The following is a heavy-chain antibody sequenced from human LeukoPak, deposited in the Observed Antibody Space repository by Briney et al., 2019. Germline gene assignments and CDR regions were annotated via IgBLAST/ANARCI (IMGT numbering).Heavy chain of an antibody. V-gene: IGHV4-30-4*07. CDR2: IYYSGST. D-gene: IGHD2-2*03. CDR3: ARLLRVGYCSTTTCNWFDP. J-gene: IGHJ5*02. CDR1: GGSISSGGYS. Sequence: PSQTLSLTCAVSGGSISSGGYSWSWIRQPPGKGLEWIGYIYYSGSTYYSPSLKSRVTISVDTSKNQFSLKLSSVTAADTAVYYCARLLRVGYCSTTTCNWFDPWGQGTLVTVSS.